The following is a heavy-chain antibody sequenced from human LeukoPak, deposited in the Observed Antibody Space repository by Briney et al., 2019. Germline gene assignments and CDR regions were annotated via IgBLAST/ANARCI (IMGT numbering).Heavy chain of an antibody. V-gene: IGHV3-15*01. CDR3: TTDLWFGELSVDY. D-gene: IGHD3-10*01. J-gene: IGHJ4*02. Sequence: GGSLRLSCAASGFTFSNAWMSWVRRAPGKGLEWVGRIKSKTDGGTTDYAAPVKGRFTISRDDSKNTLYLQMNSLKTEDTAVYYCTTDLWFGELSVDYWGQGTLVTVSS. CDR1: GFTFSNAW. CDR2: IKSKTDGGTT.